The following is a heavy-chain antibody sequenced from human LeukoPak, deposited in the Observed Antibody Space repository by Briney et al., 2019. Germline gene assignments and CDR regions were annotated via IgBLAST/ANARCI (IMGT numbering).Heavy chain of an antibody. Sequence: SVKVSCKASGFTFTSSVMQWKRQARGQRLEWIGWIVVGSGNTNYAQKFQERVTITRDMSTSTAYMELSSLRSEDTAVYYCAATLYSGSYYNWFDPWGQGTLVTVSS. CDR1: GFTFTSSV. CDR2: IVVGSGNT. CDR3: AATLYSGSYYNWFDP. V-gene: IGHV1-58*02. D-gene: IGHD1-26*01. J-gene: IGHJ5*02.